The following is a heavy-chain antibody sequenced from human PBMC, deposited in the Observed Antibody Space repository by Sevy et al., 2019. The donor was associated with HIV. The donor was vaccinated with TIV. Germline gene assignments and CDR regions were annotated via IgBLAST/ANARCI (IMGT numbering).Heavy chain of an antibody. Sequence: GGSLRLSCAASGFTFSSYCMSWVRQAPGKGLEWVANLKQDGSEKYYVDSVKGRFTISRDNAKNSLYLQMNNLRAEDTAVYYCARDKGNYYPDAFDIWGQGTMVTVSS. CDR3: ARDKGNYYPDAFDI. J-gene: IGHJ3*02. CDR1: GFTFSSYC. D-gene: IGHD3-22*01. CDR2: LKQDGSEK. V-gene: IGHV3-7*01.